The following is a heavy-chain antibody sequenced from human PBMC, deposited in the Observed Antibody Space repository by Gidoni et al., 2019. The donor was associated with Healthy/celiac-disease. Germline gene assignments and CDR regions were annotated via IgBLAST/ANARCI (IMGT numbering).Heavy chain of an antibody. V-gene: IGHV4-59*01. CDR3: ARSYYDFWSGYYPSGYYGMDV. CDR2: IYYSGST. D-gene: IGHD3-3*01. J-gene: IGHJ6*02. Sequence: QVQLQESGPGLVTPSETLSLTCTVSGGSISSYYWSWIRQPPGKGLEWIGYIYYSGSTNYNPSLKSRVTISVDTSKNQFSLKLSSVTAADTAVYYCARSYYDFWSGYYPSGYYGMDVWGQGTTVTVSS. CDR1: GGSISSYY.